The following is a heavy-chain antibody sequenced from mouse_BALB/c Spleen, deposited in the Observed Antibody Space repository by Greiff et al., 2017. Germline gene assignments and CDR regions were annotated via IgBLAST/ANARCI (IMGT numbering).Heavy chain of an antibody. Sequence: VQLQQSGPELVKPGASVKISCKASGYAFSSSWMNWVKQRPGQGLEWIGRIYPGDGDTNYNGKFKGKATLTADKSSSTAYMQLSSLTSEDSAVYFCASDYYGSSLAWFAYWGQGTLVTVSA. D-gene: IGHD1-1*01. CDR2: IYPGDGDT. V-gene: IGHV1-82*01. CDR3: ASDYYGSSLAWFAY. J-gene: IGHJ3*01. CDR1: GYAFSSSW.